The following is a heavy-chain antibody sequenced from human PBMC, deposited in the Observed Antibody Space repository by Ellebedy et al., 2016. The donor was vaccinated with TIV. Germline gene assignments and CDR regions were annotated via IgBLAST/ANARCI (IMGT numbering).Heavy chain of an antibody. D-gene: IGHD6-19*01. CDR3: ARAPGGAVVRQIDY. CDR2: INSDGSST. Sequence: GESLKISCAASGFTFSSYWMHWVRQAPGKGLVWVSRINSDGSSTSYADSVKGRFTISRDNAKNTLYLQMNSLRAEDTAVYYCARAPGGAVVRQIDYWGQGTLVTVSS. J-gene: IGHJ4*02. V-gene: IGHV3-74*01. CDR1: GFTFSSYW.